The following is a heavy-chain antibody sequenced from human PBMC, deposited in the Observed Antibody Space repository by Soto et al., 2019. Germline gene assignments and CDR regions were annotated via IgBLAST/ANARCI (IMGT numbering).Heavy chain of an antibody. CDR1: GFNFSSYA. J-gene: IGHJ4*02. V-gene: IGHV3-23*01. D-gene: IGHD3-3*01. Sequence: GGSMRLSCAASGFNFSSYAVSWVRQAPGKGLEWVSAISGSGGSTYYADSVKGRFTISRDNSKNTLYLQMNSLRAEDTAVYYCARAPIERITIFGVVIIAPFDYWGQGTLVTVSS. CDR3: ARAPIERITIFGVVIIAPFDY. CDR2: ISGSGGST.